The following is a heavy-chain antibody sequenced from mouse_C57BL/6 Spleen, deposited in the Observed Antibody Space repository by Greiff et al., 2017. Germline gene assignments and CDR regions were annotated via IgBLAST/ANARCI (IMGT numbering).Heavy chain of an antibody. CDR3: AREPVYWRGGGDY. V-gene: IGHV1-42*01. CDR1: GYSFTGYY. Sequence: EVKLMESGPELVQPGASVKISCKASGYSFTGYYMNWVKQSPEKSLEWIGVINPSTGGTTYNQKFKAKATLTVDKSSSTAYMQLKSLASEDSEVYYCAREPVYWRGGGDYWGQGTSVTVSS. D-gene: IGHD2-1*01. CDR2: INPSTGGT. J-gene: IGHJ4*01.